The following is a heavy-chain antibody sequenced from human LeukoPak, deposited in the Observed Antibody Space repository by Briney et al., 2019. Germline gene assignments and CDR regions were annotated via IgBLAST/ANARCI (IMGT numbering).Heavy chain of an antibody. Sequence: PGGSLRLSCTASGLTFSSSWMHWVRQVPGEGLVWVSRINRDGSSTTYADSVKGRFTISRDNAKNTLYLQMNTLRAEDTAVYFCAGGYGGSNSSLTTPGAFGIWGQGTMVTVSS. CDR2: INRDGSST. J-gene: IGHJ3*02. CDR3: AGGYGGSNSSLTTPGAFGI. D-gene: IGHD5-12*01. CDR1: GLTFSSSW. V-gene: IGHV3-74*01.